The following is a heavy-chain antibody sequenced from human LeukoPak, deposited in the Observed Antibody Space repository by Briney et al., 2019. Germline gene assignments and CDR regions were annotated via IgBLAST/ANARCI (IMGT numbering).Heavy chain of an antibody. Sequence: GESLKISCKGSGYSFPNFWIGWVRQMPGKGLEWMGILFPGDSDTRYSPSFQGQVTISADKSISTAYLQWSGLRASDTAMHYCARGMNDFGGNFDYWGQGTLVTVSS. CDR1: GYSFPNFW. CDR3: ARGMNDFGGNFDY. J-gene: IGHJ4*02. CDR2: LFPGDSDT. V-gene: IGHV5-51*01. D-gene: IGHD4-23*01.